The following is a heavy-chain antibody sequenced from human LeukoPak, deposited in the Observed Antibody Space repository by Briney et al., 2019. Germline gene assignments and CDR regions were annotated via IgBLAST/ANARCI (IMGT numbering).Heavy chain of an antibody. D-gene: IGHD3-22*01. V-gene: IGHV1-8*01. CDR1: GYTFTSYD. Sequence: ASVKVSCKASGYTFTSYDINWVRQATGQGLEWMGWMNPNSGNTGYAQKFQGRVTMTRDTSISTAYMELSRLRSDDTAVYYCSFGDYDSSGTNTWGQGTLVTVSS. CDR3: SFGDYDSSGTNT. J-gene: IGHJ5*02. CDR2: MNPNSGNT.